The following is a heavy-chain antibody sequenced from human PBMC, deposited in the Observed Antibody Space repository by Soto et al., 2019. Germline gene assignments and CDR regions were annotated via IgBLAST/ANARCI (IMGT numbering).Heavy chain of an antibody. CDR2: INHSGST. D-gene: IGHD3-3*01. CDR3: ASRGGVVPTDY. Sequence: ETLSLTCAVDGGSFSGYYWSWIRQPPGKGLEWIGEINHSGSTNYNPSLKSRVTISVDTSKNQFSLKLSSVTAADTAVYYCASRGGVVPTDYWGQGTLVTVSS. V-gene: IGHV4-34*01. CDR1: GGSFSGYY. J-gene: IGHJ4*02.